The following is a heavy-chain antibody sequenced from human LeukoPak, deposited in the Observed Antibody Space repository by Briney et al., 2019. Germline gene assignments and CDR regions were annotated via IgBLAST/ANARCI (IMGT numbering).Heavy chain of an antibody. D-gene: IGHD6-19*01. Sequence: SETLSLTCTVSGGSISSYYWSWIRQPPGKGLEWIGYIYYSGSTNYNPSLKSRVTISVDTSKNQFSLKLSSVTAADTAVYYCARWEGAVADDWFDPWGQGTLVTVSS. V-gene: IGHV4-59*01. CDR3: ARWEGAVADDWFDP. CDR1: GGSISSYY. J-gene: IGHJ5*02. CDR2: IYYSGST.